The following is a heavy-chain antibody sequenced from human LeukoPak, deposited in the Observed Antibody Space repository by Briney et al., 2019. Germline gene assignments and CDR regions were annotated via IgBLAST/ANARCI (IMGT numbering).Heavy chain of an antibody. D-gene: IGHD3-10*01. CDR2: IYYTGTT. V-gene: IGHV4-39*01. CDR3: ARHDYYGSLNWFDP. Sequence: SETLSLTCIVSGGSLNSPNYYWGWIRQPPGKGLEWIGTIYYTGTTYYNPSLKSRLTISVDTSKNQFSLKLTSVTAADTAVYYCARHDYYGSLNWFDPWGQGTPITVSS. J-gene: IGHJ5*02. CDR1: GGSLNSPNYY.